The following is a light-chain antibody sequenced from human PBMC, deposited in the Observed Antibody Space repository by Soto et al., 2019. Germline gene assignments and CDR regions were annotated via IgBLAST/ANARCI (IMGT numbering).Light chain of an antibody. V-gene: IGKV3-15*01. CDR3: QQYNNWPPWT. Sequence: EIVMTQSPATLSVPPGERATLSCRASQGVSSNLAWYQQKPGQAPRLLIYGASTRATGIPARFSGSGSGTEFTLTISSLQSEDFAVYYCQQYNNWPPWTFGQGTKVEIK. J-gene: IGKJ1*01. CDR2: GAS. CDR1: QGVSSN.